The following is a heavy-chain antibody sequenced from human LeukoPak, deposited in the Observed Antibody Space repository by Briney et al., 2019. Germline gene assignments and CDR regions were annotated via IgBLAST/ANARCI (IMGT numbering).Heavy chain of an antibody. CDR2: MNPNSGNT. D-gene: IGHD1-26*01. CDR1: GYTFTSYD. Sequence: APVKVSCKASGYTFTSYDINWVRQATGQGLEWTGWMNPNSGNTGYAQKFQGRVTMTRNTSISTAYTELSSLRSEDTAVYYCARAPSSGSYYYFDYWGQGTLVTVSS. J-gene: IGHJ4*02. CDR3: ARAPSSGSYYYFDY. V-gene: IGHV1-8*01.